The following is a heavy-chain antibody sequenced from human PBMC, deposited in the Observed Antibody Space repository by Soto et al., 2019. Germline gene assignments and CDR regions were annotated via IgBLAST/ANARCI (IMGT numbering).Heavy chain of an antibody. D-gene: IGHD6-13*01. CDR1: GFSFSSYA. J-gene: IGHJ4*02. V-gene: IGHV3-23*01. Sequence: GGSLRLSCAASGFSFSSYAMSWVRQAPGKGLEWVSTVNRCGDYKYYADSVKGRFTISRDIAKNMLYLQMTSLRLEDTALYYCARDPDLIEAAGNYFDYWGQGTLVTVSS. CDR3: ARDPDLIEAAGNYFDY. CDR2: VNRCGDYK.